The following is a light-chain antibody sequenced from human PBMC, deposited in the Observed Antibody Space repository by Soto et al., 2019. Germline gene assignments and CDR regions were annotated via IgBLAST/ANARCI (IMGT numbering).Light chain of an antibody. CDR1: RSISDW. J-gene: IGKJ1*01. CDR2: DAS. V-gene: IGKV1-5*01. CDR3: LQYSSHSWT. Sequence: DIQMTQSPSCLSPSVGDRVTITCRASRSISDWLAWYQQKPGKAPELLIFDASNLKSGVSSRFSGSGSGTEFTLTISRLQPDDVATYYCLQYSSHSWTFGQGTKVDIK.